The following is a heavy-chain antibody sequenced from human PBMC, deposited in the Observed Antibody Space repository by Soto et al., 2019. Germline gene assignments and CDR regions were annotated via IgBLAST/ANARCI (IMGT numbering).Heavy chain of an antibody. Sequence: GALRLSCATSGFTFSDYYMSWIRQAPGKGLQWLSYISGSGNTIYYADSVKGRFTFSRDNAKNSLYLQMNSLRAEDTAVYYWARSSITRTTALDAFDIWGQGTMVTVSS. V-gene: IGHV3-11*01. CDR3: ARSSITRTTALDAFDI. CDR1: GFTFSDYY. J-gene: IGHJ3*02. D-gene: IGHD1-20*01. CDR2: ISGSGNTI.